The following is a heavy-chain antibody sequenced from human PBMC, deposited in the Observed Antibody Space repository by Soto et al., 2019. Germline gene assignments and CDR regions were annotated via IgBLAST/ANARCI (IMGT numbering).Heavy chain of an antibody. V-gene: IGHV1-8*01. D-gene: IGHD6-6*01. CDR2: MNTNTNTT. Sequence: ASVKVSCKASGYTFTNNDINWVRQAPGQGLEWIGWMNTNTNTTDYAEVFEGRVSLTWDTSISTAYMQLNSLKIDDTAVYYCAREVVETSSLWLDPWGQGTLVTVSS. CDR1: GYTFTNND. J-gene: IGHJ5*02. CDR3: AREVVETSSLWLDP.